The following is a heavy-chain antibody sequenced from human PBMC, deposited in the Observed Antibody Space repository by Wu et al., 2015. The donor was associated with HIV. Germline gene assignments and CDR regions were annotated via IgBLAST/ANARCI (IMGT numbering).Heavy chain of an antibody. Sequence: QVYLEQSGAEVKKPGASVTVSCKVSGYFLSKISIHWVRQAPGKGLEWMGGFNPEDGETIYAQKLQGRVSMTEDISSDIVYMELRSLRSDDTAVYYCARGKLSSWAIAAAGIPTYFDYWGQGTLVTVSS. CDR1: GYFLSKIS. CDR2: FNPEDGET. V-gene: IGHV1-24*01. CDR3: ARGKLSSWAIAAAGIPTYFDY. J-gene: IGHJ4*02. D-gene: IGHD6-13*01.